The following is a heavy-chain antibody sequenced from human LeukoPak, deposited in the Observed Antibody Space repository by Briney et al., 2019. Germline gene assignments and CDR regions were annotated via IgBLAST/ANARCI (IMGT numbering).Heavy chain of an antibody. D-gene: IGHD6-19*01. V-gene: IGHV3-74*03. CDR1: GFTFSGYW. Sequence: GGSLGLSCAASGFTFSGYWMHWVRQAPGKGLVWVSRINSDGYSITYADSVKGRFTISRDNAKNTLYLQINSLIAEDTAVYFCARAGYSSEFDSWGQGTLVTVSS. J-gene: IGHJ5*01. CDR3: ARAGYSSEFDS. CDR2: INSDGYSI.